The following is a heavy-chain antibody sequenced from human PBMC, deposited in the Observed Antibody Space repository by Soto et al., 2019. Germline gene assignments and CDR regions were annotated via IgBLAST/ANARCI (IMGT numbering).Heavy chain of an antibody. J-gene: IGHJ4*02. Sequence: PVGSLRLSCAASGFTFSSYWMSWVRQAPGKGLEWVANIKQDGSEKYYVDSVKGRFTISRDNAKNSLYLQMNSLRAEDTAVYYCARDDILTGYYTDYWGQGTLVTVSS. CDR3: ARDDILTGYYTDY. CDR2: IKQDGSEK. V-gene: IGHV3-7*03. CDR1: GFTFSSYW. D-gene: IGHD3-9*01.